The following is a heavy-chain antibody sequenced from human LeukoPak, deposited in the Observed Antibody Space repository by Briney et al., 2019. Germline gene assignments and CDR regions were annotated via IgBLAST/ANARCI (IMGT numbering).Heavy chain of an antibody. V-gene: IGHV3-7*01. Sequence: PGGSLRLSCVASGLTFSGYWMSWVRQAPGKGLEWVANIKQDGSEKYYVDSVKGRFTISRDNAKNSLYLQMNSLRAEDTAVYYCARFGSGSIWGQGTMVTVSS. J-gene: IGHJ3*02. CDR3: ARFGSGSI. CDR2: IKQDGSEK. CDR1: GLTFSGYW. D-gene: IGHD3-10*01.